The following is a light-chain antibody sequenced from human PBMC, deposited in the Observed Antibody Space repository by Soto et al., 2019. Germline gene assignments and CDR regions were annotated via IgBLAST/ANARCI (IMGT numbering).Light chain of an antibody. CDR2: GAS. CDR1: ESVGST. V-gene: IGKV3-15*01. Sequence: EIGLTQSPGTLSLSPGDRATLSCRASESVGSTYVAWYQQKPGQAPRLLIYGASTRATGIPARFSGSGSGTEFTLTISSLQSEDFAVYYCQQYNNWPRTFGQGTKVDIK. J-gene: IGKJ1*01. CDR3: QQYNNWPRT.